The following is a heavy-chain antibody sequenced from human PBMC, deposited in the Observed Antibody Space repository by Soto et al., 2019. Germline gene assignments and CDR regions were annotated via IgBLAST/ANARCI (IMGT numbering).Heavy chain of an antibody. CDR3: ARGTRLGAARPGTMILGTRGFDP. Sequence: PSETLSLTCAVYGGSFSGYYWSWIRQPPGKGLEWIGEINHSGSTNYNPSLKSRVTISVDTSKNQFSLKLSSVTAADTAVYYCARGTRLGAARPGTMILGTRGFDPWGQGTLVTVSS. CDR2: INHSGST. V-gene: IGHV4-34*01. D-gene: IGHD6-6*01. J-gene: IGHJ5*02. CDR1: GGSFSGYY.